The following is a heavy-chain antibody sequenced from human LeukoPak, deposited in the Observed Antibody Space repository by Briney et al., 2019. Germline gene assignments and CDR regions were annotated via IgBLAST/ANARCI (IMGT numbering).Heavy chain of an antibody. V-gene: IGHV3-7*01. CDR2: INADGSEK. CDR1: GFVFNTYW. CDR3: AREGRDAARRRWVCGH. D-gene: IGHD6-6*01. J-gene: IGHJ4*02. Sequence: PGGSLRLSCAASGFVFNTYWMRWVRQAPGKGLEWVANINADGSEKNYVDSVKGRFTISRDNTRNFVYLQMNSLRVEDTATYYCAREGRDAARRRWVCGHWGQGILVTVSS.